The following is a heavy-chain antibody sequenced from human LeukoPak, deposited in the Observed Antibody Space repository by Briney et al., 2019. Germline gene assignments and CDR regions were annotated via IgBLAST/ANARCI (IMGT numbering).Heavy chain of an antibody. J-gene: IGHJ3*02. Sequence: PGGSLRLSCAASGFTFSSYGMHWVRKAPGKGLGWVAFIRYDGSNKYYADSVKGRFTISRDNSKNTLYLQMNSLRADDTAVYYWTKDSAVSSCCYDAFDIWGQGTMVTVSS. CDR2: IRYDGSNK. V-gene: IGHV3-30*02. D-gene: IGHD2-15*01. CDR1: GFTFSSYG. CDR3: TKDSAVSSCCYDAFDI.